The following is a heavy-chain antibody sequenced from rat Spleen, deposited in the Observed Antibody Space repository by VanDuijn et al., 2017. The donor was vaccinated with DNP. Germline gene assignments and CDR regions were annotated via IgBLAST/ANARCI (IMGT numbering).Heavy chain of an antibody. V-gene: IGHV5-27*01. D-gene: IGHD1-1*01. CDR1: GFTFSAYY. J-gene: IGHJ2*01. CDR3: ARDQRLQWDYFDY. CDR2: IGSPAYAP. Sequence: EVQLVESGGGLVQPGRSLKLSCAASGFTFSAYYMAWVRQAPAKGLEWVAYIGSPAYAPYYTDSVKGRFAISRDNAKSPLYLQMDSLRSEDTATYYCARDQRLQWDYFDYWGQGVMVTVSS.